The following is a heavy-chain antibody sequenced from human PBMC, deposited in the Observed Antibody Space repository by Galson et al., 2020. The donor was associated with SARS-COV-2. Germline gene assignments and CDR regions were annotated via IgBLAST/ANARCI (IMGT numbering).Heavy chain of an antibody. Sequence: GGSLRLSCAASGFSFSGSAMHWVRQASGKGLEWVGRIRRKANSYATTYAASVKGRFTISRDDSKNTAYLQMNSLKTEDTAVYYCTRVPPHSSSFWDAFDSWGQGTMVTVSS. CDR3: TRVPPHSSSFWDAFDS. CDR1: GFSFSGSA. J-gene: IGHJ3*02. CDR2: IRRKANSYAT. V-gene: IGHV3-73*01. D-gene: IGHD6-6*01.